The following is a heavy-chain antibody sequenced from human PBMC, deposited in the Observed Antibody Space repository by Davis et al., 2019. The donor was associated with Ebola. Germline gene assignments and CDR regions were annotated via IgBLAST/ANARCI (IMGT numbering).Heavy chain of an antibody. Sequence: ASVQVSCKASGGTFSSYAISWVRQAPGQGLEWMGIINPSGGSTSYAQKFQGRVTMTRDTSTSPVYMELSSLRSEDTAVYYCARVPYSSSDLYWYYGMDVWGQGTTVTVSS. J-gene: IGHJ6*02. V-gene: IGHV1-46*01. CDR1: GGTFSSYA. CDR2: INPSGGST. D-gene: IGHD6-13*01. CDR3: ARVPYSSSDLYWYYGMDV.